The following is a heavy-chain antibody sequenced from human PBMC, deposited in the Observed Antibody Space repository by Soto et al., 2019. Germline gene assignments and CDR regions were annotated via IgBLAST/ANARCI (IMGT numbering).Heavy chain of an antibody. CDR1: GVSFNNNG. CDR2: VTPPFRTS. V-gene: IGHV1-69*01. D-gene: IGHD3-10*01. CDR3: ARVLYYGSGSYSPYGMDV. J-gene: IGHJ6*01. Sequence: QVQLVQSGAEVKKPGSSVKVSCKTSGVSFNNNGIGWVRQAPGHGLEWMGGVTPPFRTSNYATKFQGRISIIADASTGTDNMKKSSLTSEDPAQYYCARVLYYGSGSYSPYGMDVWGQGTTVTVSS.